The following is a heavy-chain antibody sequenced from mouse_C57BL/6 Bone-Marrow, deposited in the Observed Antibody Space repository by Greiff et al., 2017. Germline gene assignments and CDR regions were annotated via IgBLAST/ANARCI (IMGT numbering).Heavy chain of an antibody. CDR2: IDPENGDT. Sequence: VQLQQSGAELVRPGASVKLSCPASGFNIKDDYMHWVKQRPEQGLEWIGWIDPENGDTEYASKFQGKATITADTSSNTAYLQLSSLTSEDTAVYYCTTYYGSSYDWYFDVWGTGTTVTVSS. J-gene: IGHJ1*03. V-gene: IGHV14-4*01. CDR1: GFNIKDDY. D-gene: IGHD1-1*01. CDR3: TTYYGSSYDWYFDV.